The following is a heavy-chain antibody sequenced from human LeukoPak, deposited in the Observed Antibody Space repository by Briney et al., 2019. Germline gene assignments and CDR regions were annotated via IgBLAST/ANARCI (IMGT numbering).Heavy chain of an antibody. CDR2: IIPILGIA. V-gene: IGHV1-69*04. J-gene: IGHJ6*02. CDR3: AREGQQLGYYYYGMDV. CDR1: GGTFSSYA. D-gene: IGHD6-13*01. Sequence: SVKVSCKASGGTFSSYAISWVRQAPGQGLEWMGRIIPILGIANYAQKFQGRVTITADKSTSTAYMELSSLRSEDTAVYYCAREGQQLGYYYYGMDVWGQGTTVTVSS.